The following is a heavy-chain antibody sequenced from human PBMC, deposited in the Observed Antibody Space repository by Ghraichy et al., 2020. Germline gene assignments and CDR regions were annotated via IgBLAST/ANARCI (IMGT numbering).Heavy chain of an antibody. CDR3: ARVGGTTSFSFDY. Sequence: SETLSLTCTVSGGSISSGGYYWSWIRQHPGKGLEWIGYIYYSGSTYYNPSLKSRVTISVDTSKNQFSLKLSSVTAAATAVYYCARVGGTTSFSFDYWGQGTLVTVSS. D-gene: IGHD1-1*01. CDR2: IYYSGST. J-gene: IGHJ4*02. V-gene: IGHV4-31*03. CDR1: GGSISSGGYY.